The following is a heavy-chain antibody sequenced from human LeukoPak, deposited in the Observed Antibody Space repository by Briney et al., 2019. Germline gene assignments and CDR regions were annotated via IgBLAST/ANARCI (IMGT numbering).Heavy chain of an antibody. CDR1: GFTFSSYS. D-gene: IGHD2-2*02. J-gene: IGHJ6*02. V-gene: IGHV3-21*01. Sequence: PGGSLRLSCAASGFTFSSYSMNWVRQAPGKGLEWVSSISSSSSYIYYADSVKGRFTISRDNAKNSLYLQMNSLRAEDTAVYYCARQGQRVDCSSTSCYKGNYYYYGMDVWGQGTTVTVSS. CDR3: ARQGQRVDCSSTSCYKGNYYYYGMDV. CDR2: ISSSSSYI.